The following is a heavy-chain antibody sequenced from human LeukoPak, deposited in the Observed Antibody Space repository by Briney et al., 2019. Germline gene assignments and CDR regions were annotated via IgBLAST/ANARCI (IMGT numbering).Heavy chain of an antibody. J-gene: IGHJ3*02. Sequence: GASVKVSCKASGYTFTSYGISWVRQAPGQGLEWMGWISAYNGNTNYAQKLQGRVTMTTDTSTSTAYMELRSLRSDDTAVYYCARDRIGIAAAGTDAFDIWGQGTMVTVSS. CDR1: GYTFTSYG. D-gene: IGHD6-13*01. CDR2: ISAYNGNT. V-gene: IGHV1-18*01. CDR3: ARDRIGIAAAGTDAFDI.